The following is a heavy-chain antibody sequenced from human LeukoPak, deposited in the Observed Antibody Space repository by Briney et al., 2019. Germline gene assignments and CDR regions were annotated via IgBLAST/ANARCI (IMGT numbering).Heavy chain of an antibody. V-gene: IGHV3-7*01. J-gene: IGHJ4*02. CDR1: GFTLSTYW. Sequence: GGSLRLSCEASGFTLSTYWMNWVRQVPGKGLDWVANINPDGSGKRYVDSVKGRFTIARDNADNSLSLQMNSLRAKDTAVYYCASWGAGGNSWGQGTLVTVSS. CDR2: INPDGSGK. CDR3: ASWGAGGNS. D-gene: IGHD3-16*01.